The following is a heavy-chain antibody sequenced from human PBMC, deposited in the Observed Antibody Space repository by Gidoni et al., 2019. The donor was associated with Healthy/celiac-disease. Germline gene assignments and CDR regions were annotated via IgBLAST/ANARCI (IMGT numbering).Heavy chain of an antibody. CDR2: IYHSGST. CDR1: GYSISSGYY. V-gene: IGHV4-38-2*02. CDR3: ARDVREAAALTGVYNWFDP. J-gene: IGHJ5*02. D-gene: IGHD6-13*01. Sequence: QVQLQESGPGLVKPSEPLSLTCTVSGYSISSGYYWGWIRQPPGKGLEWIGSIYHSGSTYYNPSLKSRVTISVDTSKNQFSLKLRSVTAADTAVYYCARDVREAAALTGVYNWFDPWGQGTLVTVSS.